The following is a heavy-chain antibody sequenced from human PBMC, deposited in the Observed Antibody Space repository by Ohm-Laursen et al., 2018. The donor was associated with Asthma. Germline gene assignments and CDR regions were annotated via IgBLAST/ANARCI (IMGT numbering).Heavy chain of an antibody. CDR2: IIPIFGTA. D-gene: IGHD3-10*01. Sequence: SSVKVSCKASGGTFSSYAISWVRQAPGQGLEWMGGIIPIFGTANYAQKFQGRVAITADESTSTAYMELSSLGSEDTAVYYCARDGPYYYGSGSTNWVYWGQGTLVTVSS. V-gene: IGHV1-69*01. CDR1: GGTFSSYA. J-gene: IGHJ4*02. CDR3: ARDGPYYYGSGSTNWVY.